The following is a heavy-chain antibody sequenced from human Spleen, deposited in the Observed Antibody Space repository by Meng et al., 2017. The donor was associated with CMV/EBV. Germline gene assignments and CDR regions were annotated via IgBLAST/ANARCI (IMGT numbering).Heavy chain of an antibody. Sequence: GSLRLSCTVSGGSISSSSYYWGWIRQTPGKGLEWIGSMYYGGSTYYNPSLKSRVTLSVDTSKNQFSLGLSSVTVADTAVYYCARWWYTSSSGGYYFDYWGQGIRVTVSS. D-gene: IGHD6-6*01. J-gene: IGHJ4*02. CDR1: GGSISSSSYY. CDR3: ARWWYTSSSGGYYFDY. V-gene: IGHV4-39*01. CDR2: MYYGGST.